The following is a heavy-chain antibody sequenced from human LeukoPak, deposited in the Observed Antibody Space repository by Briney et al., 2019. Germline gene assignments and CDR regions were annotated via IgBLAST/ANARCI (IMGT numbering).Heavy chain of an antibody. Sequence: AGGSLRLSCAASGFTFSSYSMNWVRQAPGKALEWVSYISSSSSTIYYADFVKGRFTISRDNAKNSLYLQMNSLRAEDTAVYYCARDDGSSWYNFDYWGQGTLLTVSS. D-gene: IGHD6-13*01. CDR1: GFTFSSYS. CDR3: ARDDGSSWYNFDY. CDR2: ISSSSSTI. V-gene: IGHV3-48*01. J-gene: IGHJ4*02.